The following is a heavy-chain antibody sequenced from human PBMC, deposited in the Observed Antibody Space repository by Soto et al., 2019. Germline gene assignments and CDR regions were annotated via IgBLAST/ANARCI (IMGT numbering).Heavy chain of an antibody. D-gene: IGHD3-3*02. CDR1: GFTFSSYW. CDR2: IKQDGSEK. CDR3: ARAPIRADV. V-gene: IGHV3-7*05. Sequence: EVQLVESGGGLVQPGGSLRLSCAASGFTFSSYWMTWVRQAPGKGLEWVANIKQDGSEKYYVDSVKGRFTISRDNAKNSRYLQMNSLRVEDTAVYYCARAPIRADVWGQGTTVTVSS. J-gene: IGHJ6*02.